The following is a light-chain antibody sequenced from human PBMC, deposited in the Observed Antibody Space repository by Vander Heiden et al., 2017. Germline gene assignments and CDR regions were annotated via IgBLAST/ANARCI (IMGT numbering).Light chain of an antibody. J-gene: IGKJ1*01. CDR3: QQYDKWPPKT. V-gene: IGKV3-15*01. CDR1: QSIRSN. Sequence: ETVLTQSPDTLPVSPGERATLSCRASQSIRSNLAWFQQKPGQAPRLLIYGASTRATGIPARFSGSGSGTEFTLTISSLQSEDFAVYYGQQYDKWPPKTFGQGTKVEIK. CDR2: GAS.